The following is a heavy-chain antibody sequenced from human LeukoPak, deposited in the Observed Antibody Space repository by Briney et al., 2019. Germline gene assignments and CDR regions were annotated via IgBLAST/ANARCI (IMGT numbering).Heavy chain of an antibody. J-gene: IGHJ4*02. Sequence: ASVKVSFKASGGTFSTYSINWVRQAPGQGLEWIGGIIPVFGTTNYIQKFQGRVTITTDESTGTAYMELRGLKSEDTAIYYCARGKDTVTATYLEHWGQGTLVTVSS. V-gene: IGHV1-69*05. D-gene: IGHD2-21*02. CDR1: GGTFSTYS. CDR2: IIPVFGTT. CDR3: ARGKDTVTATYLEH.